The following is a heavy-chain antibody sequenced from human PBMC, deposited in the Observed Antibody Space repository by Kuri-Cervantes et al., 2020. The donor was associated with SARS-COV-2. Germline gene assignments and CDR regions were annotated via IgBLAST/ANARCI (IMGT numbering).Heavy chain of an antibody. V-gene: IGHV1-69*06. CDR1: GGTFSSYT. J-gene: IGHJ4*02. Sequence: GGSLRLSCKASGGTFSSYTISWVRQAPGQGLEWMGGIIPIFGTANYAQKFQGRVTITADKSTSTAYMELSSLRSEDTAVYYCAAYYDSSGYSPLAYWGQGTLVTVSS. CDR3: AAYYDSSGYSPLAY. CDR2: IIPIFGTA. D-gene: IGHD3-22*01.